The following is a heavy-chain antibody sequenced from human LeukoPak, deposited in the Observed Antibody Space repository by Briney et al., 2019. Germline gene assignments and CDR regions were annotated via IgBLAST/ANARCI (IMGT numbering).Heavy chain of an antibody. D-gene: IGHD2-15*01. V-gene: IGHV1-69*04. CDR2: IIPILGIA. CDR3: ASYCSGGSCYSGYYYYGMDV. Sequence: SVKVSCKAPGGTFSSYAISWVRQAPGQGLEWMGRIIPILGIANYAQKFQGRVTITADKSTSTAYMELSSLRSEDTAVYYCASYCSGGSCYSGYYYYGMDVWGQGTTVTVSS. J-gene: IGHJ6*02. CDR1: GGTFSSYA.